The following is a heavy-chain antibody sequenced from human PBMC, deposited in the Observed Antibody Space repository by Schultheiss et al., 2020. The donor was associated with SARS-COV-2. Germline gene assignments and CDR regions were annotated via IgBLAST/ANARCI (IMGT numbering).Heavy chain of an antibody. V-gene: IGHV3-15*07. D-gene: IGHD6-19*01. CDR3: TIEGSGSYMGYMAV. CDR1: SFTLSDVW. CDR2: IKSKTDGGAT. J-gene: IGHJ6*03. Sequence: GGSLRLSCADSSFTLSDVWMNWVRQAPGKGLEWVGRIKSKTDGGATDFAAFVKGRFTISRDDSKNTLYLQIDRLNTADTAVYYCTIEGSGSYMGYMAVWGKGTTVTVSS.